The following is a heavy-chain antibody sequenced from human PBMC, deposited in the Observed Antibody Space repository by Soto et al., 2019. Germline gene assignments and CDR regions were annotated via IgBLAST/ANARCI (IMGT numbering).Heavy chain of an antibody. V-gene: IGHV3-23*01. J-gene: IGHJ6*02. CDR2: LSGSGGST. CDR1: GFRFSYYA. Sequence: EVQLLESGGGLVQPGGSPRLSCAASGFRFSYYAMSWVRQAPGKGLEWVSGLSGSGGSTFYADSVQGRFTISRDNSKNTLYLQMNSLRAEDTAVYYCAKRWTSRDYYVFGMDVWGQGTTVTVSS. D-gene: IGHD2-15*01. CDR3: AKRWTSRDYYVFGMDV.